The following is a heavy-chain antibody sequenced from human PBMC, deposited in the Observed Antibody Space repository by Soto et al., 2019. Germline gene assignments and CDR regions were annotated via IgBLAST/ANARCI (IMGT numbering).Heavy chain of an antibody. J-gene: IGHJ4*02. Sequence: GASVKVSCKASGNTFASHGFSWVRQAPGQGLEWMGWISGFNGQTNYALKFQGRVTLTTDASTSTAYMELRSLRSDDTAVYFCARVDPRGVAVVRDYWGQGTLETVSS. D-gene: IGHD3-10*01. V-gene: IGHV1-18*01. CDR3: ARVDPRGVAVVRDY. CDR1: GNTFASHG. CDR2: ISGFNGQT.